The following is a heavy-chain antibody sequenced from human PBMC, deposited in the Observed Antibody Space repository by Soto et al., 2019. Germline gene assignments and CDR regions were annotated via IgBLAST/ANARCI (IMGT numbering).Heavy chain of an antibody. CDR1: GFTFDDYA. D-gene: IGHD5-18*01. CDR2: INWNSAVI. CDR3: SRDPSVTAIGRADH. Sequence: EVQLVESGGGLVQPGRSLRLSCVVSGFTFDDYAMHWVRQAPGGGLEWVSGINWNSAVIGYADSVKGRFTISRDNAKNALYWQMTSLRSEDTALYYCSRDPSVTAIGRADHWGQGTLVTVSS. V-gene: IGHV3-9*01. J-gene: IGHJ4*02.